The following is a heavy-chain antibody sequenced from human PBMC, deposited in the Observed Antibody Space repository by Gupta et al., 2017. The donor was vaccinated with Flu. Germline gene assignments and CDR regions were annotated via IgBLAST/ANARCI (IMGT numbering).Heavy chain of an antibody. J-gene: IGHJ6*02. V-gene: IGHV3-48*03. CDR3: ASGSVVVPVYGMDV. Sequence: EVQLVESGGGLVQPGGSLRLSCAASGFTFSSYEMNWGRQAPGKGLEWVSYISSSGSTIYYADSVKGRFTISRDNAKNSLYLQMNSLRAEDTAVYYCASGSVVVPVYGMDVWGQGTTVTVSS. CDR2: ISSSGSTI. D-gene: IGHD2-2*01. CDR1: GFTFSSYE.